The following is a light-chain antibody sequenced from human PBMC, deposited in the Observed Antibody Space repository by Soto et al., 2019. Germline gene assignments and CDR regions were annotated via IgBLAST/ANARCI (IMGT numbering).Light chain of an antibody. CDR3: QQYRDYSWT. Sequence: IQMTQSPSTVSASVGDRVAISCRASQSIGIWLAWYQQQPGKAPRFLIYTASTLLGGVPSRFRGSGSGTEFTLTISSLQPDDFATYYCQQYRDYSWTFGQGTKVEIK. V-gene: IGKV1-5*03. CDR1: QSIGIW. J-gene: IGKJ1*01. CDR2: TAS.